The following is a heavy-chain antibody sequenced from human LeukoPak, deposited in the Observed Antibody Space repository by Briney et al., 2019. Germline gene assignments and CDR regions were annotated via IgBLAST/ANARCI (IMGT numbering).Heavy chain of an antibody. D-gene: IGHD3-10*01. CDR2: IGSTAI. V-gene: IGHV3-48*01. Sequence: PGGSLRLSCAASGFTVSTHSMGWVRQAPGQGLEWVSYIGSTAIYADSVRGRFTISRYNAENSLYLQMNSLRAEDTAVYYCARDGPPAGAGDFDYWGQGTPVTVSS. CDR3: ARDGPPAGAGDFDY. J-gene: IGHJ4*02. CDR1: GFTVSTHS.